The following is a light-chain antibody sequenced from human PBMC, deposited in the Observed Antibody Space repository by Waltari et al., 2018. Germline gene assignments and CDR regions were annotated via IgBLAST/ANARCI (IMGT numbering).Light chain of an antibody. J-gene: IGKJ1*01. CDR2: NVS. CDR1: QSLVTTDGNTY. Sequence: DVVMTQSPLSLPVTPGLPASISCRSSQSLVTTDGNTYLIWFHQRPGQSPRRLIYNVSNRDSGVPDRFSGSGSGTDFTLRITRVEAEDVGVYYCLQGTHWPPTFGQGTKVEIK. V-gene: IGKV2-30*01. CDR3: LQGTHWPPT.